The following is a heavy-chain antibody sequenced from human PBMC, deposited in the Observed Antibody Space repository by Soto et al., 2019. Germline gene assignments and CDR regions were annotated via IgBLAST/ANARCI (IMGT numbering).Heavy chain of an antibody. J-gene: IGHJ6*02. D-gene: IGHD3-10*01. CDR2: IHHSGST. V-gene: IGHV4-59*08. CDR3: ARQGFGQLHGLVDV. Sequence: PSETLSLTCSVSGGSITSHYCSWFRQPPGKGLEWIGYIHHSGSTSYNPSLKSRVTMSVDTSKNHFSLKVNSVTAADTALYYCARQGFGQLHGLVDVWGPGTTVTV. CDR1: GGSITSHY.